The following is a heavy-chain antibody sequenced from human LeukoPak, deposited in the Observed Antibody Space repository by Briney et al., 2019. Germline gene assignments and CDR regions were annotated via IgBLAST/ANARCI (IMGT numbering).Heavy chain of an antibody. Sequence: PGGSLRLSCAASGFTFSSYAMSWVRQAPGKGLEWVSAISGSGGSTYYADSVKGRFTISRDNSKNTLYLQVNSLRAEDTAVYYCAKDGYCSSTSCDYYYYYMDVWGKGTTVTVSS. D-gene: IGHD2-2*01. CDR1: GFTFSSYA. J-gene: IGHJ6*03. CDR3: AKDGYCSSTSCDYYYYYMDV. CDR2: ISGSGGST. V-gene: IGHV3-23*01.